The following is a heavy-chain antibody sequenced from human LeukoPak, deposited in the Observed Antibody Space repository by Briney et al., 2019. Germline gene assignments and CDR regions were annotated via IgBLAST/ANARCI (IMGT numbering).Heavy chain of an antibody. V-gene: IGHV3-33*06. D-gene: IGHD6-13*01. Sequence: PGTSLRLSCAASGFTFSSYGMHWVRHAPAKGLEWEAVIWYDGSNKYYADSVKGRFTISRDNSKNTLYLQMNSLRTEDTAVYYCAKDHISSWSNFDYWGQGTLVTVSS. J-gene: IGHJ4*02. CDR3: AKDHISSWSNFDY. CDR1: GFTFSSYG. CDR2: IWYDGSNK.